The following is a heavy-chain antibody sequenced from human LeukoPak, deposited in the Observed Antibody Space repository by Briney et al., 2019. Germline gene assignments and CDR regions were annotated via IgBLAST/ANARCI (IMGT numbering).Heavy chain of an antibody. D-gene: IGHD3-3*01. CDR1: GYTFTSYG. V-gene: IGHV1-18*01. Sequence: ASVKVSCKASGYTFTSYGISWVRQAPGQGLEWMGWISAYNGNTNYAQKLQGRVTMTTDTSTSTAYMELSRLRSDDTAVYYCANSAYYDFWSGYYGYWGQGTLVTVSS. CDR3: ANSAYYDFWSGYYGY. J-gene: IGHJ4*02. CDR2: ISAYNGNT.